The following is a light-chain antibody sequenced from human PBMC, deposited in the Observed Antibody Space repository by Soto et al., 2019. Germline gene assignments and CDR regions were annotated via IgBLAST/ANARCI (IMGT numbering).Light chain of an antibody. CDR2: EVS. V-gene: IGLV2-8*01. Sequence: QSALTQPPSASGSPGQSVTISCIGTSSDVGGYNYVSWYQQHPGKAPKLMIYEVSKRPSGVPDRFSGSKSGNTASLTVSGLQAEDEADYYCSSYAASNNLGVFGGGTKLPVL. J-gene: IGLJ2*01. CDR3: SSYAASNNLGV. CDR1: SSDVGGYNY.